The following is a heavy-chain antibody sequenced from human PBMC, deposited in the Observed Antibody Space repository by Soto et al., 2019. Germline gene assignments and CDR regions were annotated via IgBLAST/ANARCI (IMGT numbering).Heavy chain of an antibody. CDR1: GFTFSNAW. CDR2: IKSKTDGGTT. CDR3: TTALPLYYYDSSGYLNDAFDI. D-gene: IGHD3-22*01. V-gene: IGHV3-15*07. J-gene: IGHJ3*02. Sequence: EVQLVESGGGLVKPGGSLRLSCAASGFTFSNAWMNWVRQAPGKGLEWVGRIKSKTDGGTTDYAAPVKGRFTISRDDSKNTLYLQMNSLKTEDTAVYYCTTALPLYYYDSSGYLNDAFDIWGQGTMVTVSS.